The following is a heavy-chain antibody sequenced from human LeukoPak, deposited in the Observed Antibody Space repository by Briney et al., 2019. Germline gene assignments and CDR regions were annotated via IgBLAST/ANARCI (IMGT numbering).Heavy chain of an antibody. Sequence: ASVKVSCKVSGYTLTELSMHWVRQAPGKGLEWMGGFDPEDGETIYAQKFQGRVTMTEDTSTDTAYMELSSLRSEDTAVYYCATSYGSGSSLNGDFQHWGQGTLVTVSS. CDR1: GYTLTELS. CDR3: ATSYGSGSSLNGDFQH. D-gene: IGHD3-10*01. V-gene: IGHV1-24*01. CDR2: FDPEDGET. J-gene: IGHJ1*01.